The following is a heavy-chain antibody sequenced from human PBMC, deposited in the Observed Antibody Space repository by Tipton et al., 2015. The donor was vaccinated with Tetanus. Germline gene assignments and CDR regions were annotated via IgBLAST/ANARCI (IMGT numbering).Heavy chain of an antibody. CDR2: ISCSSSNI. CDR1: GFTFSGHC. V-gene: IGHV3-48*02. Sequence: SLRLSCAASGFTFSGHCMNWVRQAPGKGLEWVSYISCSSSNIYYAESVEGRFTISRDDAKSSLFLHMNSLREEDTAVYYCARGPLGPSNDYVWGSYDYWGQGALVTVSS. CDR3: ARGPLGPSNDYVWGSYDY. D-gene: IGHD3-16*01. J-gene: IGHJ4*02.